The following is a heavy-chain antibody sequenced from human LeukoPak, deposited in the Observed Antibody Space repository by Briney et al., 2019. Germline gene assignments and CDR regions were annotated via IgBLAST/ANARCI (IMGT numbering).Heavy chain of an antibody. V-gene: IGHV3-20*04. D-gene: IGHD3-3*01. CDR3: AREGSRPYYDFWSGYYHDYYYYYLDV. J-gene: IGHJ6*03. CDR1: GFTFDDYG. Sequence: GGSLRLSCAASGFTFDDYGMSWVRQAPGKGLEWVSGINWNGGSTGYADSVKGRFTISRDNAKNSLYLQMNSLRAEDTALYYCAREGSRPYYDFWSGYYHDYYYYYLDVWGKGATVTVSS. CDR2: INWNGGST.